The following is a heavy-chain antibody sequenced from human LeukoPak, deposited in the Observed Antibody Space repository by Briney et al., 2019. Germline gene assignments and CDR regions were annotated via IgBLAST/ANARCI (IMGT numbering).Heavy chain of an antibody. CDR1: GFTFSSYR. D-gene: IGHD2-21*01. Sequence: GGPLRLSCPASGFTFSSYRMNWVRQAQGKGPESVSSISSSSSYIYYADSVKGRFTIPRDKAKTSLYLPTNNPRAYDQALYYSPSQPKVVVSPAPYWGRGPLVAVSS. CDR3: PSQPKVVVSPAPY. V-gene: IGHV3-21*01. J-gene: IGHJ4*02. CDR2: ISSSSSYI.